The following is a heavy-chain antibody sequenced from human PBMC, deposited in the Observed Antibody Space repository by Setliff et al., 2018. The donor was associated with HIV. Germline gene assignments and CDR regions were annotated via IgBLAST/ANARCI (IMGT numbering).Heavy chain of an antibody. V-gene: IGHV3-21*06. CDR3: ARPNYYDSSGSFDY. CDR1: GFTFSNYS. J-gene: IGHJ4*02. D-gene: IGHD3-22*01. CDR2: ISASATYI. Sequence: GGSLRLFCAASGFTFSNYSMNWVRQTPGKGLEWVSSISASATYIYYADSVKGRFTISRDNAKNSLYLQMNSLRAEDTAVYYCARPNYYDSSGSFDYWGQGTLVTVS.